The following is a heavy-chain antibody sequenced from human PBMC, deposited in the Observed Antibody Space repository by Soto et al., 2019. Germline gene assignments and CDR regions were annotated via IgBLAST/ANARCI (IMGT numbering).Heavy chain of an antibody. CDR1: NSSFGAFH. D-gene: IGHD3-10*02. V-gene: IGHV4-34*12. CDR3: ARSPLSYDYVRQTWREVGDSFDV. Sequence: SETLSLTCAVYNSSFGAFHWTWIRQPPGKGLEWIGELIHGGSTNYNPSLKSRVTFSLDTSKSQFSLHVMSVTAADTAVYYCARSPLSYDYVRQTWREVGDSFDVWGRGTSVTVSS. J-gene: IGHJ3*01. CDR2: LIHGGST.